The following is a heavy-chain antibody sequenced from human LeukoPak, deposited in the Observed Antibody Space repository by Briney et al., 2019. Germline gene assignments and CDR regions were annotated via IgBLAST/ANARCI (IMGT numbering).Heavy chain of an antibody. CDR2: IRYDGSNK. V-gene: IGHV3-30*02. CDR1: GFTFSSYG. Sequence: PGGSLRLSCAASGFTFSSYGMHWVRQAPGKGLEWVAFIRYDGSNKYYADSVKGRFTISRDNSKNTLYLQMNSLRAEDTAVYYCATPHEAYMIVVGGFDYWGQGTLVTVSS. D-gene: IGHD3-22*01. J-gene: IGHJ4*02. CDR3: ATPHEAYMIVVGGFDY.